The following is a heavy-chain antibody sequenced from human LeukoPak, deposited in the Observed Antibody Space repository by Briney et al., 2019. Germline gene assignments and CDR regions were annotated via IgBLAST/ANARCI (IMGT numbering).Heavy chain of an antibody. CDR3: ARPSWYGGNSPGWFDP. J-gene: IGHJ5*02. CDR2: IYPGDSDT. Sequence: GESLKISCKGSGSSFTSYWIGWVRQMPGKGLEWMGIIYPGDSDTRYSPSFQGQVTISADKSISTAYLQWSSLKASDTAMYYCARPSWYGGNSPGWFDPWGQGTLVTVSS. CDR1: GSSFTSYW. D-gene: IGHD4-23*01. V-gene: IGHV5-51*01.